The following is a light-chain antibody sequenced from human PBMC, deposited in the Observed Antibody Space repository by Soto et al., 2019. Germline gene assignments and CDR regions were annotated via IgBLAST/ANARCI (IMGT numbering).Light chain of an antibody. V-gene: IGKV1-12*01. CDR1: QAISSW. CDR3: QQARSFPLT. J-gene: IGKJ4*01. Sequence: DIQMTQSPSSVSASVGDRVTITCRASQAISSWLAWYQQKPGRAPKLLIYSASSLQNGAPSRFTGSGSATDFTPTITSLQPDDTHIHYCQQARSFPLTFGGGTKVDIK. CDR2: SAS.